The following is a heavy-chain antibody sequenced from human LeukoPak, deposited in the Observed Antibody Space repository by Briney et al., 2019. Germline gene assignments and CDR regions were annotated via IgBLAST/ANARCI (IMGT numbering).Heavy chain of an antibody. CDR3: ARSRLGYDYWYFQH. Sequence: PGGSLRLSCAASGFTFSSFWMSWVRQAPGKGLERVANIKQDGSEKYYVDSVKGRFTLSRDNAKNSLYLQMNSLRAEDTAVYYCARSRLGYDYWYFQHWGQGTLVTVSS. V-gene: IGHV3-7*01. D-gene: IGHD5-12*01. J-gene: IGHJ1*01. CDR1: GFTFSSFW. CDR2: IKQDGSEK.